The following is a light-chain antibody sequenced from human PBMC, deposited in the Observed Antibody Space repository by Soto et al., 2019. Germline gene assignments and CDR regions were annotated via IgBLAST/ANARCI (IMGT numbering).Light chain of an antibody. CDR2: SAS. CDR3: LQHNTYPWT. CDR1: QGIRND. J-gene: IGKJ1*01. V-gene: IGKV1-17*01. Sequence: DIQMTQSPSSLSAPVGDRVTITCRASQGIRNDLNWYQQKPGRAPKRLIYSASSLQSGVPSRFSGSGYGTEFTLTISSLQPEDFATYYCLQHNTYPWTFGQGTKVDIK.